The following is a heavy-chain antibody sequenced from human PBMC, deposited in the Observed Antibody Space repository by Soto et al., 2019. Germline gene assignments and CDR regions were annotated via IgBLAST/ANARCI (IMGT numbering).Heavy chain of an antibody. CDR1: GYTFTSYA. D-gene: IGHD2-2*01. V-gene: IGHV1-3*01. CDR3: ARVGDIVVVPAAMAFDP. J-gene: IGHJ5*02. CDR2: INAGNGNT. Sequence: GASVKVSCKASGYTFTSYAMHWVRQAPGQRLERMGWINAGNGNTKYSQKFQGRVTITRDTSASTAYMELSSLRSEDTAVYYCARVGDIVVVPAAMAFDPWGQGTLVTVSS.